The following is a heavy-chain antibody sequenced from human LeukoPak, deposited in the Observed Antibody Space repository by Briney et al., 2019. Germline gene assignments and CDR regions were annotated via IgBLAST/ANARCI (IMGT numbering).Heavy chain of an antibody. J-gene: IGHJ4*02. D-gene: IGHD5-18*01. V-gene: IGHV5-51*01. CDR1: GFTFTSFW. CDR3: ARGHNYAGDY. Sequence: GESLKISCKVSGFTFTSFWIGWVRQMPGKGLEWMGLIYPSDSDTRYTPSFQGQVTISADRSISTAYLQWNSLQAPDTAIYYCARGHNYAGDYWGQGTLVTVSS. CDR2: IYPSDSDT.